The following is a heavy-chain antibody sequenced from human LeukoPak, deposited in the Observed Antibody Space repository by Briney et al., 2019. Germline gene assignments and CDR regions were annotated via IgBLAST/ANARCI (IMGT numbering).Heavy chain of an antibody. V-gene: IGHV4-31*03. CDR3: ARAVYDYIWGSYRFDY. CDR2: IYYSGST. Sequence: SETLSLTCTVSGGSISSGGYYWSGLRQHPGKGLERNGFIYYSGSTHYNPSLKSRVNFSVDTSKNQYSLTLSSVNAADTAVYYCARAVYDYIWGSYRFDYWGQGTLVTVSS. J-gene: IGHJ4*02. D-gene: IGHD3-16*02. CDR1: GGSISSGGYY.